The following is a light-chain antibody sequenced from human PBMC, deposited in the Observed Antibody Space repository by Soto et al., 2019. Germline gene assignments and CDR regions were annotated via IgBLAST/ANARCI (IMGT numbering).Light chain of an antibody. J-gene: IGLJ2*01. V-gene: IGLV2-8*01. CDR1: SSDVGGYNS. CDR2: EVT. CDR3: SSYADNNLI. Sequence: QSALTQPPSASGSPGQSVTISCTGTSSDVGGYNSVSWFQQHPDKAPKLLIYEVTKRPSGVPDRFSGSKSGNTASLTVSGLQAEDEADYYCSSYADNNLIFGGGTKLTVL.